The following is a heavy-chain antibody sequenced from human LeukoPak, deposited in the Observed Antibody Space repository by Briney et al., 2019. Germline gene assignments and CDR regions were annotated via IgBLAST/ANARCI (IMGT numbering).Heavy chain of an antibody. CDR2: IKQDGSER. CDR1: GFTFRGFS. CDR3: ARAGCHWHYVY. Sequence: PGGSLRLSCAASGFTFRGFSMSWVRQSPTKGLEWVANIKQDGSERYYVDSVKGRFTISRDNAKNSLSLQMNNLRVEDTAVYYCARAGCHWHYVYWGQGTVVTVSS. D-gene: IGHD1-7*01. V-gene: IGHV3-7*01. J-gene: IGHJ4*02.